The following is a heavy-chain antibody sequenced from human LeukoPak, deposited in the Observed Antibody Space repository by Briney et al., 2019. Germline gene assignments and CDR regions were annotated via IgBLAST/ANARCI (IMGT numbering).Heavy chain of an antibody. J-gene: IGHJ6*03. V-gene: IGHV1-46*01. CDR2: INPSGGST. CDR1: GYTFTSYY. Sequence: ASVKVSCKASGYTFTSYYMHWVRQAPGQGLEWMGIINPSGGSTSYAQKFQGRVTMTRNTSISTAYMELSSLRSEDTAVYYCARGHYDFWSGYSDYYYMDVWGKGTTVTVSS. CDR3: ARGHYDFWSGYSDYYYMDV. D-gene: IGHD3-3*01.